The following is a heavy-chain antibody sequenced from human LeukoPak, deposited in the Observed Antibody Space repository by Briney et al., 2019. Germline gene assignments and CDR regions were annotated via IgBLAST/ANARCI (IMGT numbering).Heavy chain of an antibody. D-gene: IGHD4-17*01. CDR2: INHSGST. V-gene: IGHV4-34*01. CDR3: ARWAFTVTLDY. CDR1: GGSFSGYY. Sequence: SETLSLTCAVYGGSFSGYYWSWIRQPPRKGLEWIGEINHSGSTNYNPSPKSRVTISVDTSKNQYYLKLSSVTAADTAAYYCARWAFTVTLDYWGQGTLVTVSS. J-gene: IGHJ4*02.